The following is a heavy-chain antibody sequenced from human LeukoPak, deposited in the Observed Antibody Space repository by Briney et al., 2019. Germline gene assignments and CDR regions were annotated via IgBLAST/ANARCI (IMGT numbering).Heavy chain of an antibody. CDR3: ARGGRYLPLDY. J-gene: IGHJ4*02. D-gene: IGHD1-14*01. CDR2: IYTSGST. CDR1: GGSISSYY. V-gene: IGHV4-4*07. Sequence: SETLSLTCTVSGGSISSYYWSWVRQPAGKGLEWIGRIYTSGSTNYNPSLKSRVTMSVDTTKNQFSLKLSSVTAADTAVYYCARGGRYLPLDYWGQGTLVTVSS.